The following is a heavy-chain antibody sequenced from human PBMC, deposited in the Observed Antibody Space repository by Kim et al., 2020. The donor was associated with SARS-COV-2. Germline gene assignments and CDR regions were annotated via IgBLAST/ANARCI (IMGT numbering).Heavy chain of an antibody. CDR2: ISVTDAI. CDR3: AIDCNWVIDG. CDR1: GFTFTTYN. J-gene: IGHJ4*02. Sequence: GGSLRLSCAASGFTFTTYNMNWVRQAPGKGLEWISYISVTDAIYYADSVKGRFTISRDYAKNSLVLQMNSLRDEDTAADYCAIDCNWVIDGWGQGTLVT. D-gene: IGHD7-27*01. V-gene: IGHV3-48*02.